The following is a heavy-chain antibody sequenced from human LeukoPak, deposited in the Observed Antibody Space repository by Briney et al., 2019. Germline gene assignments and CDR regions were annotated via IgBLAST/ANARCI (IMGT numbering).Heavy chain of an antibody. Sequence: SETLSLTCTVSGGSISIYYWNWIRQPPGKGLEWIGYIYNSGSSTIYNPSLKSRVTISVDTSKNQFSLRLSSVAAADTAVYFCVRDRELTYWGQGTLVTVSS. V-gene: IGHV4-59*01. CDR2: IYNSGSST. CDR1: GGSISIYY. J-gene: IGHJ4*02. CDR3: VRDRELTY. D-gene: IGHD3-10*01.